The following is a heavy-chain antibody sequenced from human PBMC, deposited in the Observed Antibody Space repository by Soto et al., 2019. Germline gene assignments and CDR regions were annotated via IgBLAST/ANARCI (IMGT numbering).Heavy chain of an antibody. J-gene: IGHJ4*02. Sequence: QVQLVESGGGVVQPGRSLRLSCAASGFTFSSYGMHWVRQAPGKGLEWVAVIWYDASNKYYADSVKGRFTISRDNSKNTLYLQVNGLRAEDTAVYYCARDCAGYSSGWYQRGGFDYWGQGTLVTVSS. D-gene: IGHD6-19*01. CDR2: IWYDASNK. CDR3: ARDCAGYSSGWYQRGGFDY. CDR1: GFTFSSYG. V-gene: IGHV3-33*01.